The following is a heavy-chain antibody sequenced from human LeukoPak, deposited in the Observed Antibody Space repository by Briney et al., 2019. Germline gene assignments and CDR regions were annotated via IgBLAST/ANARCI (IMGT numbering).Heavy chain of an antibody. V-gene: IGHV3-30*04. CDR1: GFTFSSYA. D-gene: IGHD3-10*01. J-gene: IGHJ5*02. Sequence: RAGRSLRLSCAASGFTFSSYAMHWVRQAPGKGLEWVAVISYDGSNKYYADSVKGRFTISRDNSKNTLYLQMNSLRAEDTAVYYCARGGITMVRGEGLYNWFDPWGQGTLVTVSS. CDR2: ISYDGSNK. CDR3: ARGGITMVRGEGLYNWFDP.